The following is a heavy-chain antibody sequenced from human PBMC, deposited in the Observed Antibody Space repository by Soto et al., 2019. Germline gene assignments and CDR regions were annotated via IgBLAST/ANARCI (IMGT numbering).Heavy chain of an antibody. V-gene: IGHV1-69*13. CDR1: GGTFSSYA. CDR2: IIPIFGTA. J-gene: IGHJ5*02. D-gene: IGHD3-10*01. CDR3: GRDQGAPGSVSFDP. Sequence: SVKVSCKASGGTFSSYAISWVRQAPGQGLEWMGGIIPIFGTANYAQKFQGRVTITADESTSTAYMELSSLRSEDTAVYYCGRDQGAPGSVSFDPWGQGTLVTVSS.